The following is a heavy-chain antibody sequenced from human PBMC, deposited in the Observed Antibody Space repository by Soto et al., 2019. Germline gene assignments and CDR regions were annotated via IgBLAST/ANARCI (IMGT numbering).Heavy chain of an antibody. J-gene: IGHJ5*02. CDR1: GGSISSSSYY. V-gene: IGHV4-39*01. Sequence: SETLSLTCTVSGGSISSSSYYWGWIRQPPGKGLEWIGSIYYSGSTYYNPSLKSRVTISVDTSKNQFSLKLTSVTAADTAVYYCASPKIAFYNWFDPWGQGTLVTSPQ. CDR2: IYYSGST. D-gene: IGHD3-3*02. CDR3: ASPKIAFYNWFDP.